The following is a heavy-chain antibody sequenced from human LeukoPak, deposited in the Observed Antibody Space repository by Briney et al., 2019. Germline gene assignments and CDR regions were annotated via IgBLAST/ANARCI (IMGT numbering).Heavy chain of an antibody. CDR2: INHSGST. V-gene: IGHV4-34*01. Sequence: SETLSLICAVYGGSLSGYYWSWIRQPPGKGLEWIGEINHSGSTNYNPSLKSRVTISVDTSKNQFSLKLSSVTAADTAVYYCARGRSGSYFLYYYYMDVWGKGTTVTVSS. CDR3: ARGRSGSYFLYYYYMDV. CDR1: GGSLSGYY. J-gene: IGHJ6*03. D-gene: IGHD3-10*01.